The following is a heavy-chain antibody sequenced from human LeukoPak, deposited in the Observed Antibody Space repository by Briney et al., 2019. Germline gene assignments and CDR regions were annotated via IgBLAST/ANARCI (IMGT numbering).Heavy chain of an antibody. J-gene: IGHJ3*02. CDR1: GGSISSYY. D-gene: IGHD4-17*01. Sequence: SETLSLTCTVSGGSISSYYWSWIRQPPGKGLEWIGYIYYSGSTNYNPSLKSRVTISVDTSKNQFSLKLSSVTAADTAVYYCAREQYGNYGDFIMDAFDIWGQGTMVTVSS. CDR2: IYYSGST. V-gene: IGHV4-59*01. CDR3: AREQYGNYGDFIMDAFDI.